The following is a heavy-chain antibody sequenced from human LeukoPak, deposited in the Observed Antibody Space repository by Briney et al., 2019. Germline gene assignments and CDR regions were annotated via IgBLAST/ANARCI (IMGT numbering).Heavy chain of an antibody. CDR2: ISGSGFST. J-gene: IGHJ5*02. V-gene: IGHV3-23*01. CDR1: GFTFSSYA. CDR3: TSETWLVFNGVYNWFDP. D-gene: IGHD6-19*01. Sequence: GGSLRLSCAASGFTFSSYAMNWVRQAPGRGLEWVSGISGSGFSTSYADSVKGRFTISRDNSNNALYLQMNSLKIEDTAVYYCTSETWLVFNGVYNWFDPWGQGTLVTVSS.